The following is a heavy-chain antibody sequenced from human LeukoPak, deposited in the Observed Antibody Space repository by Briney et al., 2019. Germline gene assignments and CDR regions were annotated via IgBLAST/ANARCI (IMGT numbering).Heavy chain of an antibody. Sequence: PGGSLRLSCAASRFTFSSYGMHWVRQAPGKGLEWVAFIRYDGSNKYYADSVKGRFTISRDNSKNTLYLQMNSLRAEDTAVYYCAKGDTAMVNYYYYMDVWGKGTTVTVSS. J-gene: IGHJ6*03. D-gene: IGHD5-18*01. CDR2: IRYDGSNK. CDR3: AKGDTAMVNYYYYMDV. CDR1: RFTFSSYG. V-gene: IGHV3-30*02.